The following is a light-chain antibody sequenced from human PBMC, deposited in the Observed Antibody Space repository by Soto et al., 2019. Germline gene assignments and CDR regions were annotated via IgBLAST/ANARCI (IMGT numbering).Light chain of an antibody. J-gene: IGKJ2*01. Sequence: DIQMTQSPSSLSASVGDRVTITCQASQDISNYLNWYQQKPGKAPKLLIYDASNLDTGVPSSFIGSGSGTDFTFTISSLQPEDIATYYCQQNDNLPPTFGQGTKLEIK. CDR3: QQNDNLPPT. CDR1: QDISNY. V-gene: IGKV1-33*01. CDR2: DAS.